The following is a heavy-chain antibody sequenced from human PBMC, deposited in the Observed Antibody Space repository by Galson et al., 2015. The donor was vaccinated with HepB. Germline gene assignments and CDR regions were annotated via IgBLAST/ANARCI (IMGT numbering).Heavy chain of an antibody. CDR2: INSDGSST. CDR3: ARDLGHDYGDYGRPLGFDY. D-gene: IGHD4-17*01. Sequence: SLRLSCAASGFTFSSYRMHWVRQAPGKGLVWVPRINSDGSSTSYADSVKGRFTISRDNAKNTLYLQMNSLRAEDTAVYYCARDLGHDYGDYGRPLGFDYWGRGTLVTVSS. V-gene: IGHV3-74*01. CDR1: GFTFSSYR. J-gene: IGHJ4*02.